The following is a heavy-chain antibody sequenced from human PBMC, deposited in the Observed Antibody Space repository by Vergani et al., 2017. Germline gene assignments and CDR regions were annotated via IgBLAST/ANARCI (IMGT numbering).Heavy chain of an antibody. J-gene: IGHJ6*02. CDR1: GYTFTGYY. V-gene: IGHV1-2*02. D-gene: IGHD3-3*01. Sequence: QVQLVESGAEVKKPGASVKVSCKASGYTFTGYYMHWVRQAPGQGLEWMGWINPNSGGTNYAQKFQGRVTMTRDTSISTAYMELSRLRSDDTAVYYCARGRGIDFWSGYYYYYYGMDVWGQGTTVTVSS. CDR3: ARGRGIDFWSGYYYYYYGMDV. CDR2: INPNSGGT.